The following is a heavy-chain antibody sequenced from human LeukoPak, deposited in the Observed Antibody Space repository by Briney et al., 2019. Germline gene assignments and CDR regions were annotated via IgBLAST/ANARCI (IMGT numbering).Heavy chain of an antibody. CDR2: IYTSGST. CDR1: GGSINSGSYY. CDR3: ARVSYYDSSGSYYGYFHH. Sequence: PSQTLSLTCTVSGGSINSGSYYWTWIRQPAGKGLEWIGRIYTSGSTNYNPSLKSRVTISVDTSKNQFSLKLSSVTAADTAVYYCARVSYYDSSGSYYGYFHHWGQGTLVTVSS. J-gene: IGHJ1*01. D-gene: IGHD3-22*01. V-gene: IGHV4-61*02.